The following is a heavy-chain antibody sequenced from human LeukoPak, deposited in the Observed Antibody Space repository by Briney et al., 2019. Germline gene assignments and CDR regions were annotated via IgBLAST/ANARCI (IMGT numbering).Heavy chain of an antibody. D-gene: IGHD3-22*01. CDR1: GGSISSSSFY. V-gene: IGHV4-39*01. CDR2: IYYSGGT. Sequence: SSETLSLTCTVSGGSISSSSFYWGWIRQPPGKGLEWIGNIYYSGGTYYNPSLKSRVTISVDTSKNQFSLKLSSVTAADTAVYYCARHLLGYYYDSSGYSTYAFDIWGQGTIVTVSS. J-gene: IGHJ3*02. CDR3: ARHLLGYYYDSSGYSTYAFDI.